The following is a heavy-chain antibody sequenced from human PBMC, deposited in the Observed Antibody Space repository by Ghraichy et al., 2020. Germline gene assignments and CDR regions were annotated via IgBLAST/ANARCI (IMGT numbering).Heavy chain of an antibody. V-gene: IGHV3-15*05. CDR2: IKTTGTT. CDR3: TTYNQKDAFYF. Sequence: GGSLRLSCAAPGITFSNVWMSWVRQAPGKGLEWVGRIKTTGTTDYAAPVKGRFTISRDDSKKMLYLQMNSLKTEDTAAYYCTTYNQKDAFYFWGQGTVVTVSS. D-gene: IGHD1-14*01. CDR1: GITFSNVW. J-gene: IGHJ3*01.